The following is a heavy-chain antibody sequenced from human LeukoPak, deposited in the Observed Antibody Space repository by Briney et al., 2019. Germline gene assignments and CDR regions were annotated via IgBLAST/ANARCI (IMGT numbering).Heavy chain of an antibody. D-gene: IGHD3-16*01. J-gene: IGHJ3*02. CDR2: IYYSGST. CDR3: ARGGGRLGRYDAFDI. V-gene: IGHV4-59*01. Sequence: SETLSLTCTVSGGSISSYYWSWIRQPPGKGLEWIGYIYYSGSTNYNPSLKSRVTISVDTSKNQFSLKLSSVTAADTAVYYCARGGGRLGRYDAFDIWGQGTMVIVSS. CDR1: GGSISSYY.